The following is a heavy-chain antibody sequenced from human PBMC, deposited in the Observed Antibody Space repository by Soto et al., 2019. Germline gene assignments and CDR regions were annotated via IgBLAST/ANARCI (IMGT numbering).Heavy chain of an antibody. CDR2: ISYDGSNK. Sequence: GGSLRLSCTASGFTFNDYAMYWVRQAPGKGLQWVAVISYDGSNKYYADSVKGRFTISRDNSKNTLYLQMNSLRAADTAVYYCAMRGGYCSSTSCFDYWGQGTLVTVSS. V-gene: IGHV3-30-3*01. J-gene: IGHJ4*02. CDR1: GFTFNDYA. CDR3: AMRGGYCSSTSCFDY. D-gene: IGHD2-2*01.